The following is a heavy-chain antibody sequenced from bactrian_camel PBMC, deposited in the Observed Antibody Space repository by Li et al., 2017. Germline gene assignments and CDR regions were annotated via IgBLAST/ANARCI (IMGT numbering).Heavy chain of an antibody. J-gene: IGHJ6*01. CDR2: INSGGGEI. D-gene: IGHD6*01. CDR1: TFTFNTFTFKNYA. CDR3: AADGDGGDWYCEPRAFGY. Sequence: VQLVESGGGSVQAGGSLRLSCTTSTFTFNTFTFKNYAMTWVRQVPGKGLKWVSGINSGGGEIYYPDSVKGRFTISQDNAKNTVYLQMNSLKPEDTAMYYCAADGDGGDWYCEPRAFGYWGRGTQVTVS. V-gene: IGHV3S36*01.